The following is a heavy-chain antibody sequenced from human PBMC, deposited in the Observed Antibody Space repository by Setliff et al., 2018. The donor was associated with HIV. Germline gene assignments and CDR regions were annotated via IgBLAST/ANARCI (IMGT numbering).Heavy chain of an antibody. V-gene: IGHV4-59*02. CDR1: GASVNSHY. D-gene: IGHD3-3*01. CDR2: IYHTGIT. Sequence: SETLSLTCTVSGASVNSHYWAWIRQPPGKGLEWIGSIYHTGITYDNPSLKSRVTISVDTSKNQFSLKLSSVTAADTAVYYCARDLFGVAGSSDYWGQGTLVTVSS. J-gene: IGHJ4*02. CDR3: ARDLFGVAGSSDY.